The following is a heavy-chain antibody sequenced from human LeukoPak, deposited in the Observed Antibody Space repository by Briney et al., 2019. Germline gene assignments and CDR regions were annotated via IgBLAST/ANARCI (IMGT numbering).Heavy chain of an antibody. V-gene: IGHV4-34*01. D-gene: IGHD2-2*02. CDR3: ARGGCSSTSCYRKYYYYYGMDV. CDR1: GGSFSGYY. J-gene: IGHJ6*02. Sequence: SETLSLTCAVYGGSFSGYYWSWIRQPPGKGLEWIGEINHSGSTNYNPSLKSRVTISVDTSKNQFSLKLSSVTAADTAVYYCARGGCSSTSCYRKYYYYYGMDVWGQGTTVTVS. CDR2: INHSGST.